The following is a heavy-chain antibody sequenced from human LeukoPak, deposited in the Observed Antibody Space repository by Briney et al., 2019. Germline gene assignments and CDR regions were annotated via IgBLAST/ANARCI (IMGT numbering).Heavy chain of an antibody. CDR2: IYYSGRT. J-gene: IGHJ4*02. D-gene: IGHD3-22*01. CDR3: VTYTAPSSDSDY. Sequence: SETLSLTCSVSGGSISSSSYYWGWIRQPPGKGLEWIGSIYYSGRTYYNPSLKSRVTISVDTSKNQFSLNLSSVTAADTAVYYCVTYTAPSSDSDYWGQGIPVTVSS. CDR1: GGSISSSSYY. V-gene: IGHV4-39*01.